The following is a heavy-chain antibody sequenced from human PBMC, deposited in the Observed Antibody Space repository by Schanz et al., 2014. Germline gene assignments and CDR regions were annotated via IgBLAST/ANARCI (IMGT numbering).Heavy chain of an antibody. CDR3: ARALFGSGHGDV. J-gene: IGHJ6*02. Sequence: QVQLVQSGAEVQKPGASVMLSCKTSGYSFNLFGVSWVRQAPGQGLEWMGWISAYNGNMNYAPKFQGRVTMTTDTSTSTAYMELRNLRSDDTAVYYCARALFGSGHGDVWGQGTTVTVSS. CDR2: ISAYNGNM. V-gene: IGHV1-18*04. CDR1: GYSFNLFG. D-gene: IGHD3-10*01.